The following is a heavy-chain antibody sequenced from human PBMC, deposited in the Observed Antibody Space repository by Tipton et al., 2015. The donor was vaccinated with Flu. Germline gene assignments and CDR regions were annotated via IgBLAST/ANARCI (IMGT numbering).Heavy chain of an antibody. CDR1: GGSISSSSYY. V-gene: IGHV4-39*07. D-gene: IGHD6-13*01. CDR2: IYYSGST. Sequence: TLSLTCTVSGGSISSSSYYWGWIRQPPGKGLEWIGSIYYSGSTYYNPSRKSRVTISVDTSKNQFSLKLSSVTAADTAVYYCARDSYGSSWTGGAFDIWGQGTMVTVSS. CDR3: ARDSYGSSWTGGAFDI. J-gene: IGHJ3*02.